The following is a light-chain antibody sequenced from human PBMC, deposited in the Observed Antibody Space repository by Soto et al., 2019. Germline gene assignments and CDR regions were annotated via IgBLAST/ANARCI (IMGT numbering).Light chain of an antibody. V-gene: IGKV3-20*01. CDR3: QRYGDSPPWT. Sequence: EFVFTQSPCTLSLSPGERATLSCRASQSVSSMFLAWYQQKPGQAPRLLIYGASSRATGIPDRFSGSGSGTDFTLTISRLEPEDFAVYYCQRYGDSPPWTFGQGTKVDIK. CDR2: GAS. CDR1: QSVSSMF. J-gene: IGKJ1*01.